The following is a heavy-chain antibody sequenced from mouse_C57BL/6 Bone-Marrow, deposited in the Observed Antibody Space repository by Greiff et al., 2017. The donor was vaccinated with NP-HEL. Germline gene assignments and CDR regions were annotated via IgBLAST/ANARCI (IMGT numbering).Heavy chain of an antibody. V-gene: IGHV5-12*01. J-gene: IGHJ2*01. CDR3: ARHGWDWDDY. CDR1: GFTFSDYY. Sequence: EVQRVESGGGLVQPGGSLKLSCAASGFTFSDYYMYWVRQTPEKRLEWVAYISNGGGSTYYPDTVKGRFTISRDNAKNTLYLQMSRLKSEDTAMYYCARHGWDWDDYWGQGTTLTVSS. CDR2: ISNGGGST. D-gene: IGHD4-1*01.